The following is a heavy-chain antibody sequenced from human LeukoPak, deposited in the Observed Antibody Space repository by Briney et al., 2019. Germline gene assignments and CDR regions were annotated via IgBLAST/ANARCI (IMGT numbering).Heavy chain of an antibody. Sequence: GGSLRLSCAASGFTFSNAWMSWVRQAPGKGLEWVGRIKSKTDGGTTDYAAPVKGRFTISRDDSKNTLNLQMNSLKTEDTAVYYCTTDPYYYDSSGYDYWGQGTLVTVSS. V-gene: IGHV3-15*01. J-gene: IGHJ4*02. CDR3: TTDPYYYDSSGYDY. CDR2: IKSKTDGGTT. D-gene: IGHD3-22*01. CDR1: GFTFSNAW.